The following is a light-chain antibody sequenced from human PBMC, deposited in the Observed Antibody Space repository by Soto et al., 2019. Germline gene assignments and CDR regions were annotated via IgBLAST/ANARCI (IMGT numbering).Light chain of an antibody. CDR1: QSVSSN. V-gene: IGKV3-15*01. CDR3: KQYNNWPPEIT. CDR2: GAS. Sequence: EIVMTQSPATLSVSPGERASLSCRASQSVSSNLAWYQQKPGQAPRLLIYGASTRATGIPARFSGSGSGTEFTLTISSLQSEDFAVYNCKQYNNWPPEITFGQGTRLEIK. J-gene: IGKJ5*01.